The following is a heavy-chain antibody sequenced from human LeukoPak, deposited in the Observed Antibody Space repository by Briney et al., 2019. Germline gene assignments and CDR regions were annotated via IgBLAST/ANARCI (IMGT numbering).Heavy chain of an antibody. D-gene: IGHD2-2*01. CDR1: GGSVSSGSFY. Sequence: SETLSLTCTVSGGSVSSGSFYWTWIRQPPGKGLEWIGYVYYSGSTNYNPSLMTRLHLSVDTSKNRFSLKLSSVTAADTAVYYCASSPRLTTSWFLFDSWGHGTLVTVSS. CDR2: VYYSGST. J-gene: IGHJ5*01. V-gene: IGHV4-61*03. CDR3: ASSPRLTTSWFLFDS.